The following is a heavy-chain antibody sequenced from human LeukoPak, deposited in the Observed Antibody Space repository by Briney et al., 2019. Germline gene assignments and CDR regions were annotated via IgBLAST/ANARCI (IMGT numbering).Heavy chain of an antibody. J-gene: IGHJ4*02. CDR2: IYYSGNS. D-gene: IGHD4-17*01. CDR3: ARLDYGDYYFDY. CDR1: GGSISSSRYY. Sequence: KSSETLSRNCSVSGGSISSSRYYWGWIRQPPGKGLEWIGSIYYSGNSYYNSSLKSRLTISVDTSKNQFSLKLSSVTAADTAVYYCARLDYGDYYFDYWGQGTLVTVSS. V-gene: IGHV4-39*01.